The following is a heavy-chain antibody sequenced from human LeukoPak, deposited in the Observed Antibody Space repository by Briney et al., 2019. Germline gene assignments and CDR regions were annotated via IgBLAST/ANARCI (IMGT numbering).Heavy chain of an antibody. CDR1: GGSISSGSYY. CDR2: IYHSGST. J-gene: IGHJ5*02. V-gene: IGHV4-30-2*01. Sequence: SQTLSLTCTVSGGSISSGSYYWSWIRQPPGKGLEWIGYIYHSGSTYYNPSLKSRVTISVDTSKNQFSLRLNSVTAADTAVYYCTRDGPRSRGYHDTWGQGTLVTVSS. D-gene: IGHD3-22*01. CDR3: TRDGPRSRGYHDT.